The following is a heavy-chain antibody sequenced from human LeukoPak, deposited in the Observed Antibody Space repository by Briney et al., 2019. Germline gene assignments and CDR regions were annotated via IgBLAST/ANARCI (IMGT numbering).Heavy chain of an antibody. V-gene: IGHV3-33*06. CDR2: IWYDGSNK. CDR3: AKDFYSGELFHHAFDI. J-gene: IGHJ3*02. CDR1: GFTFSSST. D-gene: IGHD3-10*01. Sequence: GGSLRLSCAASGFTFSSSTMNWVRQAPGKGLEWVAVIWYDGSNKYYADSVKGRFTISRDNSKNTLYLQMNSLRAEDTAVYYCAKDFYSGELFHHAFDIWGQGTMVTVSS.